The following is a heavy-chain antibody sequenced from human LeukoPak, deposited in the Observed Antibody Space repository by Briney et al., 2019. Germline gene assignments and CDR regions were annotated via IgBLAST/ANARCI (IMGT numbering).Heavy chain of an antibody. CDR1: GFIFDDYS. V-gene: IGHV3-9*01. CDR3: AKDKVRKGYTYGTFDY. J-gene: IGHJ4*02. D-gene: IGHD5-18*01. CDR2: IRWNNDKI. Sequence: GGSLRLSCAASGFIFDDYSMHWVRHAPGKGLEWVSGIRWNNDKIHYADSVKGRFTSPRDNAKNSLYLKMNSLRTEDRAFYNCAKDKVRKGYTYGTFDYWGQGTLVTVSS.